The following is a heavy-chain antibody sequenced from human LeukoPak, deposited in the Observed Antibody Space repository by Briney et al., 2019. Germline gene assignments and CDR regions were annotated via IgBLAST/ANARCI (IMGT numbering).Heavy chain of an antibody. CDR1: GGSISRGGYY. Sequence: SQTLSLTCTVSGGSISRGGYYWSWIRQHPGKGLEWIGYIYYSGSTYYNPSLKSRVTISVDTSKNQFSLKLSSVTAADTAVYYCARTVAATLDYWGQGTLVTVSS. J-gene: IGHJ4*02. V-gene: IGHV4-31*03. D-gene: IGHD2-15*01. CDR3: ARTVAATLDY. CDR2: IYYSGST.